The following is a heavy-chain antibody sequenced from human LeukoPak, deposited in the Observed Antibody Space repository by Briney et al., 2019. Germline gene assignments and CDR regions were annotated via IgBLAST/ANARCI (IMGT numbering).Heavy chain of an antibody. CDR1: GYSISSGYY. Sequence: SETLSLTCTVSGYSISSGYYWGWIRQPPGKGLEWIGSIYHSGSTYYNPSLKSRVTISVDTSKNQFSLRLISVPPEDTAVYFCARDDLQLVRRLGGTTEYYYYYYMDVWGKGTTVTVSS. D-gene: IGHD6-13*01. CDR3: ARDDLQLVRRLGGTTEYYYYYYMDV. CDR2: IYHSGST. J-gene: IGHJ6*03. V-gene: IGHV4-38-2*02.